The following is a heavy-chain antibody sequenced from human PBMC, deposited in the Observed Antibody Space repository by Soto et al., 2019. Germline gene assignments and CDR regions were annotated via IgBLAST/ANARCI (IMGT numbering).Heavy chain of an antibody. CDR1: GASINSYY. D-gene: IGHD6-19*01. V-gene: IGHV4-59*01. Sequence: SETLSLTCTVSGASINSYYWNWIRQPPGERLEWIGFLYGSGSANYNPSLQSRVTISVDTSKSQFSLKLRSVTAADTAMYYCARTSVAGLFESWGQGTLVTVSS. CDR3: ARTSVAGLFES. CDR2: LYGSGSA. J-gene: IGHJ4*02.